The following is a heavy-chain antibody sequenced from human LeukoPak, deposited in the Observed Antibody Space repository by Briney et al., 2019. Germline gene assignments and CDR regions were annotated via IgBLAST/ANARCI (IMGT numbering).Heavy chain of an antibody. CDR3: AKDMVDSSGWNRWFDP. CDR2: ISGDGGST. CDR1: GFTFDDYA. D-gene: IGHD6-19*01. V-gene: IGHV3-43*02. Sequence: GGSLRLSCAASGFTFDDYAMHWVRQAPGKGLEWVSLISGDGGSTYYADSVKGRFTISRDNSKNSLYLQMNSLRTEDTALYYCAKDMVDSSGWNRWFDPWGQGTLVTVSS. J-gene: IGHJ5*02.